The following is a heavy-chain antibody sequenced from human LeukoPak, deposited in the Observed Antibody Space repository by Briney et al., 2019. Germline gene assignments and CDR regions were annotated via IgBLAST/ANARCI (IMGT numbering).Heavy chain of an antibody. J-gene: IGHJ4*02. CDR1: GGTFSSYA. D-gene: IGHD5-24*01. CDR3: ASGRWLQSRTPYYFDY. V-gene: IGHV1-69*05. Sequence: SVKVSCKASGGTFSSYAISWVRQAPGQGLEWMGRIIPIFGTANYAQKFQGRVTITTGESTSTAYMELSSLRSEDTAVYYCASGRWLQSRTPYYFDYWGQGTLVTVSS. CDR2: IIPIFGTA.